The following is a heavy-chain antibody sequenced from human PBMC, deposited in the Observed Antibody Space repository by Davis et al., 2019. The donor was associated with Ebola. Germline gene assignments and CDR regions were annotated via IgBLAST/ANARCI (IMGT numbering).Heavy chain of an antibody. Sequence: PGGSLRLSCAASGFTFSSYEMNWVRQAPGKGLEWVSYISSSGSTIYYADSVKGRFTISRDNSKNTLYLQMNSLRAEDTAVYYCAKDSGYSGYEYYYYGMDVWGQGTTVTVSS. CDR3: AKDSGYSGYEYYYYGMDV. D-gene: IGHD5-12*01. J-gene: IGHJ6*02. CDR1: GFTFSSYE. V-gene: IGHV3-48*03. CDR2: ISSSGSTI.